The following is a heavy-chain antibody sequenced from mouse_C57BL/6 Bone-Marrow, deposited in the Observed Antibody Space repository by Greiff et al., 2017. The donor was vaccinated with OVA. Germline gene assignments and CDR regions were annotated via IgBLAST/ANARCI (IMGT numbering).Heavy chain of an antibody. CDR3: ARNLYDYDRGGFDY. CDR1: GFSLTSYA. Sequence: VQLKESGPGLVAPSQSLSITCTVSGFSLTSYAISWVRQPPGKGLEWLGVIWTGGGTNYNSALKTRLSISKDNSKSQVFLKMNSLQTDDTARYYCARNLYDYDRGGFDYWGQGTTLTVSS. D-gene: IGHD2-4*01. CDR2: IWTGGGT. J-gene: IGHJ2*01. V-gene: IGHV2-9-1*01.